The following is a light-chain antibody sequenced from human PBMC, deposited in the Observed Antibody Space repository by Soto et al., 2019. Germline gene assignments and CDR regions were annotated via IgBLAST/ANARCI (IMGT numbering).Light chain of an antibody. CDR3: KQYNDWPPT. V-gene: IGKV3-15*01. CDR1: QNVDTKY. CDR2: GAY. Sequence: EIVLTQSPGTLSLSPGERATLSCRASQNVDTKYLAWYQQKPGQAHRLLIYGAYTRATGIQARFSGSGSGTEFTLSIGSLQSEDFAAYYCKQYNDWPPTFGQGTKVDIK. J-gene: IGKJ1*01.